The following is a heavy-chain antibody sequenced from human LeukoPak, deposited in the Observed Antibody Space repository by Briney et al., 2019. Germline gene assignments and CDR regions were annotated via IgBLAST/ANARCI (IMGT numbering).Heavy chain of an antibody. J-gene: IGHJ4*02. D-gene: IGHD7-27*01. Sequence: SQTLSLTCAISGDSVSSNSVTWNWIRQSPSRGLEWLGRTYYRSKWSNNYAVSVKSRITINSDTSKNQFSLQLNSVTPEDTAMYYCARDATGDLEFDYWGQGTLVTVSS. CDR3: ARDATGDLEFDY. CDR1: GDSVSSNSVT. CDR2: TYYRSKWSN. V-gene: IGHV6-1*01.